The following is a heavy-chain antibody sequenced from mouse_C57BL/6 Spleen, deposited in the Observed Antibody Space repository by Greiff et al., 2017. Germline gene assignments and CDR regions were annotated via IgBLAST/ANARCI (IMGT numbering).Heavy chain of an antibody. J-gene: IGHJ3*01. CDR1: GYTFTDYN. Sequence: VQLQQSGPELVKPGASVKIPCKASGYTFTDYNMDWVKQSHGKSLEWIGDINPNNGGTIYNQKFKGKATLTVDKSSSTAYMELRSLTSEDTAVYYCARDGRSGYPAWFAYCGQGTLVTVSA. CDR3: ARDGRSGYPAWFAY. D-gene: IGHD3-2*02. V-gene: IGHV1-18*01. CDR2: INPNNGGT.